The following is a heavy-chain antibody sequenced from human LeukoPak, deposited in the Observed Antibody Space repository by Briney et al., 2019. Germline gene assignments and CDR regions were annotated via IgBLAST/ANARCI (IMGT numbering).Heavy chain of an antibody. J-gene: IGHJ4*02. CDR3: ARVHPVRGSSWTGDY. D-gene: IGHD6-13*01. Sequence: GGSLRLSCAASGFTFSSYSMNWVRQAPGKGLEWVSSISSSSSYIYYADSVKDRFTISRDNAKNSLYLQMNSLRAEDTAVYYCARVHPVRGSSWTGDYWGQGTLVTVSS. V-gene: IGHV3-21*01. CDR1: GFTFSSYS. CDR2: ISSSSSYI.